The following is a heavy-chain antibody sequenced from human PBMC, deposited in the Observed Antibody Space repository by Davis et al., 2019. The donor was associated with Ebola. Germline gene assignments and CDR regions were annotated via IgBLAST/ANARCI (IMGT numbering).Heavy chain of an antibody. CDR1: GFTFRNYW. CDR3: ARDSDYGDYFDY. V-gene: IGHV3-7*03. Sequence: GESLKISCAAFGFTFRNYWMSWVRQAPGKGLEWVANIRQDGSDKYYVDSVKGRFTISRDNAKNSLYLQMNSLRAEDTAVYYCARDSDYGDYFDYWGQGTLVTVSS. J-gene: IGHJ4*02. D-gene: IGHD4-17*01. CDR2: IRQDGSDK.